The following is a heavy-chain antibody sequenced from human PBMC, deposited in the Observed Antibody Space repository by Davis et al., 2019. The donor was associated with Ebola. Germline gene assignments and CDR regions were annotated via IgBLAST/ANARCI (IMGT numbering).Heavy chain of an antibody. V-gene: IGHV3-48*02. D-gene: IGHD3-3*02. J-gene: IGHJ3*01. CDR3: VRDQHYAFDV. Sequence: GESLKIPCEVPGFTFSSYSINWVRQAPGKGLEWVSYISRSSDFIWYADSVKGRFSISRDNAKNSLFLQMNTLRDEDTAMYYCVRDQHYAFDVWGQGTMVTVSS. CDR2: ISRSSDFI. CDR1: GFTFSSYS.